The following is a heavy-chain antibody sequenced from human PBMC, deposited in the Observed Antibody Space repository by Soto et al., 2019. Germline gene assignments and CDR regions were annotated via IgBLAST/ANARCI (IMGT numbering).Heavy chain of an antibody. D-gene: IGHD1-1*01. J-gene: IGHJ4*02. CDR1: GYAFTTYG. Sequence: QDHLVQSGAEVKKPGASVTVSCKGSGYAFTTYGITWVRQAPRQGLEWMGCISAHNGNTNYAQKLQGRVTVTRHTSTRTAYMELRSLRSDDTAVYYCARGRYGDYWGQGALVTVSS. CDR3: ARGRYGDY. V-gene: IGHV1-18*01. CDR2: ISAHNGNT.